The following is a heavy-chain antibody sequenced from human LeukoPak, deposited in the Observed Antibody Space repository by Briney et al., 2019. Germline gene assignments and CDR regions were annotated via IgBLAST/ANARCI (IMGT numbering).Heavy chain of an antibody. CDR3: ARDSGSSPISTMIVGRYYAMDV. CDR1: GYTFTSYG. V-gene: IGHV1-2*02. J-gene: IGHJ6*02. CDR2: INPNSGGT. Sequence: GASVKVSCKASGYTFTSYGISWVRQAPGQGLEWMGWINPNSGGTNYAQKFQGRVTVTRDTSISTAYMELSRLTSDDTAVYYCARDSGSSPISTMIVGRYYAMDVWGQGTTVTVSS. D-gene: IGHD3-22*01.